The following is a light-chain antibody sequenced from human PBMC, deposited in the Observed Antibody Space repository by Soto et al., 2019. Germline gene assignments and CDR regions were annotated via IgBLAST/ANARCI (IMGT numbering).Light chain of an antibody. Sequence: VMTQAPATVSVSPGERATLSCRASQTINNNVAWYQLKDGQVPRLVIYGASTRATDIPARFSGSGSGTEFTLTISSLQSEDFAVYYCQQYIYWPWTFGQGTKVDIK. CDR1: QTINNN. J-gene: IGKJ1*01. CDR3: QQYIYWPWT. CDR2: GAS. V-gene: IGKV3-15*01.